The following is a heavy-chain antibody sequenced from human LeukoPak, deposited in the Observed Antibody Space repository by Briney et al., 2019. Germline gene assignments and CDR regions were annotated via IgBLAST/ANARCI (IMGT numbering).Heavy chain of an antibody. CDR2: INHDGSET. D-gene: IGHD6-6*01. CDR3: AREGIYGSSSPPGY. CDR1: GFTFSKYW. Sequence: GGSLRLPCAASGFTFSKYWMSWVRQAPGKGLEWVANINHDGSETYYVDSVKGRFTISRDNAKNSLFLQMISLRAEDTAVYYCAREGIYGSSSPPGYWGQGTLVTVSS. J-gene: IGHJ4*02. V-gene: IGHV3-7*01.